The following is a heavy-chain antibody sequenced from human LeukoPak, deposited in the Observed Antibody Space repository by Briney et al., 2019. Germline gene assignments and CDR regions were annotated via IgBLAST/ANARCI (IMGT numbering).Heavy chain of an antibody. CDR1: GYTFTGYY. D-gene: IGHD2-8*02. Sequence: ASVEVSCKASGYTFTGYYMHWVRQAPGQGLEWMGWINPNSGGTNYAQKFQGRVTMTRDTSISTAYMELSRLRSDDTAVYYCARDRGGVDAFDIWGQGTMVTVSS. CDR3: ARDRGGVDAFDI. J-gene: IGHJ3*02. V-gene: IGHV1-2*02. CDR2: INPNSGGT.